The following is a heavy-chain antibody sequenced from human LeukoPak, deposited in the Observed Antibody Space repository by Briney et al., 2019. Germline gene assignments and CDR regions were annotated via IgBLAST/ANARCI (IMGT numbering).Heavy chain of an antibody. V-gene: IGHV1-69*04. J-gene: IGHJ6*02. D-gene: IGHD2-15*01. CDR2: IIPILNIA. CDR1: GGTFSSYA. Sequence: GASVKVSCKASGGTFSSYAINWVRQAPGQGLEWMGKIIPILNIAHYAQKFQGRVTITADKSTSTAYMELSSLRSEDTAVYYCASGHLPLTLGYCSGGSCPDYYYYYGMDVWGQGTTVTVSS. CDR3: ASGHLPLTLGYCSGGSCPDYYYYYGMDV.